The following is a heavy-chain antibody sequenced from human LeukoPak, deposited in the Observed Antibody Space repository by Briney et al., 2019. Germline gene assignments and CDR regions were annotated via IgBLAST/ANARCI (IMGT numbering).Heavy chain of an antibody. D-gene: IGHD3-10*01. CDR2: IYYSGST. CDR1: GXSISSYY. Sequence: SETLSLTCTVSGXSISSYYWSWIRQPPGKGLEWIGYIYYSGSTNYNPSLKSRVTISVDTSKNQFSLKLSSVTAADTAVYYCARLALRRDYFDYWGQGTLVTVSS. J-gene: IGHJ4*02. V-gene: IGHV4-59*01. CDR3: ARLALRRDYFDY.